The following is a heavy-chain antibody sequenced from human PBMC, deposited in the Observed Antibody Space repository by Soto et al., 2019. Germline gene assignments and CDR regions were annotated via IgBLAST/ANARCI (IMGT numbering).Heavy chain of an antibody. V-gene: IGHV3-30-3*01. CDR3: ATTRVGPCSSSICFSGIFDGMDV. CDR1: GFTISHYG. J-gene: IGHJ6*02. D-gene: IGHD2-2*01. Sequence: ESGGGVVQPGRSLRLSCAASGFTISHYGMHWVRQAPGKGLEWVAVISYDGTITYYADSVKGRFTISRDNSKNTLYLQMNSLRTEDTAGYYCATTRVGPCSSSICFSGIFDGMDVWGQGTTVTVSS. CDR2: ISYDGTIT.